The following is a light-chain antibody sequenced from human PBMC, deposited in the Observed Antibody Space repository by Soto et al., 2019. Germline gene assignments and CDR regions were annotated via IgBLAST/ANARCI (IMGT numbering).Light chain of an antibody. Sequence: DIQMTQSPSTLSASIGDRVTITCRASHSVDSWLAWYQQKPGKAPKLLIYKTSNLESGVPSRFSGSGSGTEFSLTISRLQPDDFATYSCQQYKSFSLTFAGGTRVEVK. J-gene: IGKJ4*01. CDR3: QQYKSFSLT. V-gene: IGKV1-5*03. CDR1: HSVDSW. CDR2: KTS.